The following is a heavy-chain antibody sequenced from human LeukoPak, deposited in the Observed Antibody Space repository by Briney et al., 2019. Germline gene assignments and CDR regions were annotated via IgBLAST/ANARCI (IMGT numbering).Heavy chain of an antibody. CDR3: ARGGSSWYADY. J-gene: IGHJ4*02. Sequence: SETLSLTCSVSGASISTYYWSWIRQPPEKGLEWIGYIHYSGSASYNPSLKSRVTMSVDTSNDQFSLKVSSVTAADTAVYYCARGGSSWYADYWGQGTLVTVSS. V-gene: IGHV4-59*01. CDR1: GASISTYY. CDR2: IHYSGSA. D-gene: IGHD6-13*01.